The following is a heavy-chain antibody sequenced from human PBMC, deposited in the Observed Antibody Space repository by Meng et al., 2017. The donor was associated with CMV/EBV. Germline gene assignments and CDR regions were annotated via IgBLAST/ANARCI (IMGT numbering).Heavy chain of an antibody. J-gene: IGHJ6*02. CDR2: ISSSSSTI. CDR1: GFTFSSYS. Sequence: GESLKISCAASGFTFSSYSMNWARQAPGKGLEWVSYISSSSSTIYYADSVKGRFTISRDNAKNSLYLQMNSLRAEDTAVYYCAREDIVVVPAASYYGMDVWGQGTTVTVSS. D-gene: IGHD2-2*01. CDR3: AREDIVVVPAASYYGMDV. V-gene: IGHV3-48*04.